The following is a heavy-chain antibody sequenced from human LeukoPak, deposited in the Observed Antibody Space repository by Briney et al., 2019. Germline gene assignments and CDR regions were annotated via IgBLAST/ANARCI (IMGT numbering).Heavy chain of an antibody. V-gene: IGHV3-23*01. Sequence: GRSLRLSCAASGFTFDDYAMHWVRQAPGKGLEWVSAISGSGGSTYYADSVKGRFTISRDSSKNTLYLQMNSLRAEDTAVYYCAGPYSSGWYGGYYYGMDVWGQGTTVTVSS. CDR2: ISGSGGST. J-gene: IGHJ6*02. CDR1: GFTFDDYA. D-gene: IGHD6-19*01. CDR3: AGPYSSGWYGGYYYGMDV.